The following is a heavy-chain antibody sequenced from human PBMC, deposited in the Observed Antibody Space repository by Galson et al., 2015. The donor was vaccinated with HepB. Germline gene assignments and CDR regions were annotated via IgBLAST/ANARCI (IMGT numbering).Heavy chain of an antibody. CDR2: VNPNSGGT. CDR3: ARGTSSLIPQTAVSPVHYYYYGMDV. V-gene: IGHV1-2*02. CDR1: GYTFIDYY. Sequence: SVKVSCKASGYTFIDYYIHWVRQAPGQGLEWVGWVNPNSGGTNYAQKFQGRVTMTRDTSISTAYMELSSLRSEDTAVYYCARGTSSLIPQTAVSPVHYYYYGMDVWGQGTTVTVSS. D-gene: IGHD3-16*01. J-gene: IGHJ6*02.